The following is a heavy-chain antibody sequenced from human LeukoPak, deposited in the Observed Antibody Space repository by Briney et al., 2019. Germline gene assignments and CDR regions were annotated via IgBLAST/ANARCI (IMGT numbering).Heavy chain of an antibody. CDR1: GGSFSGYY. CDR2: INHSGST. J-gene: IGHJ3*02. Sequence: SETLSLTCAVYGGSFSGYYWSWIRQPPGKGLEWIGEINHSGSTNYNPSLKSRVTISVDTSKNQFSLKLSSVTAADTAVYYCARWWGGSRPSVRNAFDIWGQGTMVTVSS. CDR3: ARWWGGSRPSVRNAFDI. V-gene: IGHV4-34*01. D-gene: IGHD1-26*01.